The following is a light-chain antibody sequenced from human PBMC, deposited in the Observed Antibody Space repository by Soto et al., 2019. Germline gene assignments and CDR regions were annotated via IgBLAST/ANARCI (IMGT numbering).Light chain of an antibody. Sequence: QSVLTQLPSASGSPGQSVTISCTGTSSDVGGYNYVSWYQQHPGKAPKLMIYDVTERPSGVPDRFSGSKSGNTASLTVSGLQAEDEADYYCSSYAGSNNLVFGTGTKVTVL. CDR3: SSYAGSNNLV. V-gene: IGLV2-8*01. J-gene: IGLJ1*01. CDR1: SSDVGGYNY. CDR2: DVT.